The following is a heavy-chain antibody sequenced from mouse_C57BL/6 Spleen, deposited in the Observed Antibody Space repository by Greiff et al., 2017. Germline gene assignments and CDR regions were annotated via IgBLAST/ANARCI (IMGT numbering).Heavy chain of an antibody. Sequence: QVQLKQPGAELVKPGASVKLSCKASGYTFTSYWMHWVKQRPGRGLEWIGRIDPNSGGTKYNEKFKSKATLTVDKPSSTAYMQLSSLTSEDSAVYYCEATTVVRDFDYWGQGTTLTVSS. CDR1: GYTFTSYW. CDR2: IDPNSGGT. J-gene: IGHJ2*01. V-gene: IGHV1-72*01. D-gene: IGHD1-1*01. CDR3: EATTVVRDFDY.